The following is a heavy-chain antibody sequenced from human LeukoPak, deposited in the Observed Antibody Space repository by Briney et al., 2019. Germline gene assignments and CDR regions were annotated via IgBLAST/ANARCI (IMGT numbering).Heavy chain of an antibody. CDR2: INPKIGDT. CDR3: ARVSADYGEWYKWFDP. J-gene: IGHJ5*02. V-gene: IGHV1-2*02. Sequence: ASVTVSCNASGSTFIDHYIHWVRRPHGQGIEWIGWINPKIGDTMYTQKFQVTVTMTRDTSISAAYIDLTGLRFDDTAVYYRARVSADYGEWYKWFDPWGQGTLVTVSS. CDR1: GSTFIDHY. D-gene: IGHD4-17*01.